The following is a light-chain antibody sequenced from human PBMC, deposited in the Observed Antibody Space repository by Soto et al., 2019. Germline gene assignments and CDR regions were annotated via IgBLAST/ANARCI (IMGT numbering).Light chain of an antibody. V-gene: IGKV3-20*01. CDR2: GAP. CDR1: RSVSSSY. J-gene: IGKJ4*01. Sequence: LTQSPSTQSLSPGERATLSCRASRSVSSSYLALYQQKPGRGPRLLFAGAPTRATGIPDRFSGSGSGTDFTLTISSLEPEDFAVYYCQQYGSSLFGGGTK. CDR3: QQYGSSL.